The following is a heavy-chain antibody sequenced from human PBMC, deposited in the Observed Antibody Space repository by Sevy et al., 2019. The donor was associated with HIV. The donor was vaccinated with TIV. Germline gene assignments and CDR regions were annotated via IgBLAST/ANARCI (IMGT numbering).Heavy chain of an antibody. CDR1: GFTFSSYG. Sequence: GGSLRLSCAASGFTFSSYGMHWVRQAPGKGLEWVAVISYDGSNKYYADSVKGRFTISRDNSKNTLYLQMNSLRAEDTAVYYCAKDRGLAAHYWYDPWGQGTLVTVSS. D-gene: IGHD2-15*01. CDR2: ISYDGSNK. V-gene: IGHV3-30*18. J-gene: IGHJ5*02. CDR3: AKDRGLAAHYWYDP.